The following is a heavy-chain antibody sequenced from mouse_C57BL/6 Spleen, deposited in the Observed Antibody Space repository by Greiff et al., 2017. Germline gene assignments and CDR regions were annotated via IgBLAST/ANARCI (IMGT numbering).Heavy chain of an antibody. J-gene: IGHJ4*01. Sequence: VQLQQSGAELVKPGASVKLSCKASGYTFTSYWMHWVKQRPGQGLEWIGMIHPNSGSTNYNEKFKSKATLTVDKSSSTAYMQLSSLTSEDSAVYYCAREGNYFYAMDYWGQGTSVTVSS. V-gene: IGHV1-64*01. CDR3: AREGNYFYAMDY. D-gene: IGHD2-1*01. CDR1: GYTFTSYW. CDR2: IHPNSGST.